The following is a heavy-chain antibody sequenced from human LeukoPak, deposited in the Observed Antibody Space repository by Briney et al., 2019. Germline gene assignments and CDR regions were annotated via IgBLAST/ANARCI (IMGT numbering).Heavy chain of an antibody. CDR1: GGSISGYY. D-gene: IGHD3-10*01. Sequence: KASETLSLTCTISGGSISGYYWSWIRQPPGKGLEWIGYISYTGNANYNSSLKSRVTVSVDTSKNQFSLKLSSVTAADTAVYFCARGERITMVRGLTVSRFDYWGQGTLVTVSS. CDR2: ISYTGNA. J-gene: IGHJ4*02. V-gene: IGHV4-59*12. CDR3: ARGERITMVRGLTVSRFDY.